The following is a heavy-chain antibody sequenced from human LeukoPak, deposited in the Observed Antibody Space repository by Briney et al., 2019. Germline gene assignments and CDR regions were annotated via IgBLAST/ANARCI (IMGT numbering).Heavy chain of an antibody. CDR2: ISSSSSYI. V-gene: IGHV3-21*01. J-gene: IGHJ4*02. CDR1: GFTFSSYS. Sequence: GGSLRLSCAASGFTFSSYSMNWVRQAPGKGLEWVSSISSSSSYIYYADSVKGRFTIPRDNAKNSLYLQMNSLRAEDTAVYYCARDDGLYYYDSSGYYLDYWGQGTLVTVSS. CDR3: ARDDGLYYYDSSGYYLDY. D-gene: IGHD3-22*01.